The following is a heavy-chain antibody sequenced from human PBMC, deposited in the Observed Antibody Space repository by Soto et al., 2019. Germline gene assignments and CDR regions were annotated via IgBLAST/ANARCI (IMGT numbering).Heavy chain of an antibody. CDR2: ISGSGGST. Sequence: GGSLRLSCAASGFTFSSYAMSWVRQAPGKGLEWVSAISGSGGSTYYADSVKGRFTISRDNSKNTLYLQMNSLRAEDTAVYYCAAGGTRRFGESPFYFDYWGQGTLVTVSS. CDR3: AAGGTRRFGESPFYFDY. CDR1: GFTFSSYA. V-gene: IGHV3-23*01. D-gene: IGHD3-10*01. J-gene: IGHJ4*02.